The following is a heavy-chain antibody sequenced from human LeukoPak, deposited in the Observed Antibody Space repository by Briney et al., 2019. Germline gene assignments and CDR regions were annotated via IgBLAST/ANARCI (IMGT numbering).Heavy chain of an antibody. CDR1: GYTFTGYY. CDR2: INPNSGGR. Sequence: ASVNVSCKASGYTFTGYYMHWVRQAPGQGLEWMGWINPNSGGRNYAQKFQGRVTMTRDTSISTAYLELSRLISDDTAVYYCARDRGVTLVRVPMGWLDPWGQGTLVTVSS. V-gene: IGHV1-2*02. D-gene: IGHD3-10*01. J-gene: IGHJ5*02. CDR3: ARDRGVTLVRVPMGWLDP.